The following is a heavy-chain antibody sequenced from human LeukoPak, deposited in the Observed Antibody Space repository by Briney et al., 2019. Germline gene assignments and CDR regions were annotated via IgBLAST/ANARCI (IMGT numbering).Heavy chain of an antibody. CDR1: GGSISSYY. V-gene: IGHV4-4*07. J-gene: IGHJ5*02. CDR3: ARDPTADYVFGESNWFDH. CDR2: IYTIGGT. D-gene: IGHD3-10*02. Sequence: PSETLSLTCTVSGGSISSYYWSWIRQPAGKGREWIWRIYTIGGTNYNPSLKSRVTMSVDTSKHQFSLKLSSVTAADTAVYYCARDPTADYVFGESNWFDHWGQGTLVTVSS.